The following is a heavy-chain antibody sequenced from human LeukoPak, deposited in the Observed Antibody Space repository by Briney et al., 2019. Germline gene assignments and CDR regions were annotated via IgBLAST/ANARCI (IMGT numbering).Heavy chain of an antibody. CDR2: IDSGDGTT. Sequence: ASVKVSCKASGYTFSTFSIHWVRQAPGQGLEWMGIIDSGDGTTIYAQKFQGRVSVTRDMSTRTVYMELSSLRSEDTAVYYCARVAFLYYDSSQGAFDMWGQGTMVTVSS. V-gene: IGHV1-46*01. CDR1: GYTFSTFS. D-gene: IGHD3-22*01. CDR3: ARVAFLYYDSSQGAFDM. J-gene: IGHJ3*02.